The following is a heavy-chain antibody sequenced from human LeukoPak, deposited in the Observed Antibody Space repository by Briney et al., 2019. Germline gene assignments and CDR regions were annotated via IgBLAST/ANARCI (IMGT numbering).Heavy chain of an antibody. Sequence: GGSLRLSCAASGFTFSSYAMSWVRHAPGKGLGWVSSFSGSGGTTYYADSMKGRFTISRDNSRNTLYLQMNSLRAEDTAIYYCAKEGGLVLREATINYWGQGTLVAVSS. CDR2: FSGSGGTT. D-gene: IGHD5-12*01. CDR3: AKEGGLVLREATINY. J-gene: IGHJ4*02. CDR1: GFTFSSYA. V-gene: IGHV3-23*01.